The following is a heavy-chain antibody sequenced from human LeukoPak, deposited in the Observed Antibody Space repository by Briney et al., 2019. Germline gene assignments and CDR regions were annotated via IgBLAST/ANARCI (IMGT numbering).Heavy chain of an antibody. V-gene: IGHV1-8*01. CDR2: MNPNSGNT. CDR1: GYTFTSYD. Sequence: AAVKVSCKASGYTFTSYDINWVRQATGQGLEWMGWMNPNSGNTGYAQKFQGRVTMTRDTSISTAYMELSSLRSEDTAVYYCARHHESRYCSNTSCPTGWFDPWGQGTLVTVSS. CDR3: ARHHESRYCSNTSCPTGWFDP. D-gene: IGHD2-2*01. J-gene: IGHJ5*02.